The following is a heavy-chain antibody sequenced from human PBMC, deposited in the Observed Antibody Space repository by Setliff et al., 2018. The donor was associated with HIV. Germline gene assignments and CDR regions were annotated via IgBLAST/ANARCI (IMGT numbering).Heavy chain of an antibody. D-gene: IGHD3-3*01. CDR1: RSTFNSHT. J-gene: IGHJ6*03. CDR3: VRGVQSPPHYSYYYMDV. V-gene: IGHV1-69*02. CDR2: IIPILGVA. Sequence: ASVKVSCKASRSTFNSHTINWVRQAPGQGLDWMGMIIPILGVANYEQRFQGKVTITADKSTSTAYMELTSLRFDDTAMYYCVRGVQSPPHYSYYYMDVWGEGTMVTVSS.